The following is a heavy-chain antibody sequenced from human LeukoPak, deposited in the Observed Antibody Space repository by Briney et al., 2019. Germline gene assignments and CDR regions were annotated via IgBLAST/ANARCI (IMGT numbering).Heavy chain of an antibody. V-gene: IGHV1-24*01. CDR1: GFTFSSYW. D-gene: IGHD1-26*01. CDR3: ATEDSGSYSHYGMDA. J-gene: IGHJ6*02. CDR2: FDPEDGET. Sequence: GGSLRLSCAASGFTFSSYWMSWVRQAPGKGLEWVGGFDPEDGETIYAQKFQGRVTMTEDTSTDTAYMELSSLRSEDTAVYYCATEDSGSYSHYGMDAWGQGTTVTVSS.